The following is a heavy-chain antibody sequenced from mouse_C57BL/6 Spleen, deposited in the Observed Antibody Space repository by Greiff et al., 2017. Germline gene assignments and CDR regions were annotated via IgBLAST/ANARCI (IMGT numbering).Heavy chain of an antibody. J-gene: IGHJ4*01. CDR3: AREGGGDAMDY. V-gene: IGHV5-16*01. Sequence: EVHLVQSEGGLVQPGSSMKLSCIASGFTFSDYYMAWVRQVPEKGLEWVANINYDGSSTYYLDSLKSRFIISRDNAKNILYLQMSSLKSEDRATYYGAREGGGDAMDYWGQGTSVTVSS. D-gene: IGHD1-1*02. CDR1: GFTFSDYY. CDR2: INYDGSST.